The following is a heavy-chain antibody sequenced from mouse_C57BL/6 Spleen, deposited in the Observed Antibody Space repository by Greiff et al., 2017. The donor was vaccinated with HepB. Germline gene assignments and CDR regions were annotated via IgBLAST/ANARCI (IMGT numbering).Heavy chain of an antibody. CDR2: IDPSDSET. J-gene: IGHJ2*01. D-gene: IGHD2-4*01. Sequence: QVHVKQSGAELVRPGSSVKLSCKASGYTFTSYWMHWVKQRPIQGLEWIGNIDPSDSETHYNQKFKDKATLTVDKSSSTAYMQLSSLTSEDSAVYYCRIYYDYDGYYFDYWGQGTTLTVSS. CDR1: GYTFTSYW. CDR3: RIYYDYDGYYFDY. V-gene: IGHV1-52*01.